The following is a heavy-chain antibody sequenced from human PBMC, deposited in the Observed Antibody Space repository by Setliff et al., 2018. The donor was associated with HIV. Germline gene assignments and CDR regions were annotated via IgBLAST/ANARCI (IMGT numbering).Heavy chain of an antibody. Sequence: GGSLRLSCAASGFTFSNYWMTWVRQAPGRGLEWVANIKQDGSEKYYVDSLKGRFTISRDNAKNSLYLQMNSLRAEDTAVYYCARDYGWGSGSYYDYWGQRTVVTVSS. J-gene: IGHJ4*02. V-gene: IGHV3-7*01. CDR2: IKQDGSEK. D-gene: IGHD3-10*01. CDR1: GFTFSNYW. CDR3: ARDYGWGSGSYYDY.